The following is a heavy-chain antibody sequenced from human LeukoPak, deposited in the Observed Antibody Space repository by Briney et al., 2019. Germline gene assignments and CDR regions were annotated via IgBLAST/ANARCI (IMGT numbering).Heavy chain of an antibody. CDR2: ISSSSSTI. V-gene: IGHV3-48*02. J-gene: IGHJ6*02. Sequence: GGSLRLSCAASGFTFSSYSMNWVRQAPGKGLEWVSYISSSSSTIYYADSVKGRFTISRDNAKNSLYLQMNSLRDGDTAVYYCARDGERTDYKHYYYYYGMDVWGQGTTVTVSS. CDR1: GFTFSSYS. D-gene: IGHD4-11*01. CDR3: ARDGERTDYKHYYYYYGMDV.